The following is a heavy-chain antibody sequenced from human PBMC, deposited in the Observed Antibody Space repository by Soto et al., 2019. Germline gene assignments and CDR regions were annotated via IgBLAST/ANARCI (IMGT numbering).Heavy chain of an antibody. J-gene: IGHJ3*02. V-gene: IGHV1-8*01. D-gene: IGHD3-22*01. Sequence: ASMKVSCKASGYTFTSYDINWVRQATGQGLERMGWMNPNSGNTGYAQKIQGRDTMTRDTSISTAYMELSSLRSEDTAVYYCARANIYYDSSGYRKDAFDIWGQGTKVTVSS. CDR2: MNPNSGNT. CDR3: ARANIYYDSSGYRKDAFDI. CDR1: GYTFTSYD.